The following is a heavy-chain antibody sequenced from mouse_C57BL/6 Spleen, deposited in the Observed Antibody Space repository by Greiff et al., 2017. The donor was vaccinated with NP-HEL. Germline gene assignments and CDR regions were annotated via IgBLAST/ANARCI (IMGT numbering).Heavy chain of an antibody. CDR2: ISDGGSYT. CDR1: GFTFSSYA. V-gene: IGHV5-4*03. J-gene: IGHJ3*01. Sequence: EVMLVESGGGLVKPGGSLKLSCAASGFTFSSYAMSWVRQTPEKRLEWVATISDGGSYTYYPDNVKGRFTISRDNAKNNLYLQMSHLKSEDTAMYYCARAYDYAWFAYWGQGTLVTVSA. CDR3: ARAYDYAWFAY. D-gene: IGHD2-4*01.